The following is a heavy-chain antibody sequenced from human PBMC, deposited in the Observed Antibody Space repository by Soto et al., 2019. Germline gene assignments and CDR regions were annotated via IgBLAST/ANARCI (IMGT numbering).Heavy chain of an antibody. CDR2: IWYDGSNK. CDR3: ARDRLGLLGADWLEP. Sequence: RGSLRLSCAVSGFTFSSYGMHGVRQAPGKGLEWVAVIWYDGSNKYYADSVKGRFTISRDNSKNTLYLQMNSLRAEDTAVYCCARDRLGLLGADWLEPWGQGTLGT. V-gene: IGHV3-33*01. CDR1: GFTFSSYG. D-gene: IGHD2-21*02. J-gene: IGHJ5*02.